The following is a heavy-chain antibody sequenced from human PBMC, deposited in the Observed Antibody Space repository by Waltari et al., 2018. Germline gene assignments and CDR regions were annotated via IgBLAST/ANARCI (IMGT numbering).Heavy chain of an antibody. J-gene: IGHJ6*03. CDR3: AATIEDYYYYMDV. CDR2: IYTSGST. V-gene: IGHV4-61*02. CDR1: GDSISSGSYY. D-gene: IGHD5-12*01. Sequence: QVQLQESGPGLVKPSQTLSLTCTVSGDSISSGSYYWSWIRQPAGKGLEWIGRIYTSGSTNYNPSLKSRVTISVDTSKNQFSLKLSSVTAADTAVYYCAATIEDYYYYMDVWGKGTTVTVSS.